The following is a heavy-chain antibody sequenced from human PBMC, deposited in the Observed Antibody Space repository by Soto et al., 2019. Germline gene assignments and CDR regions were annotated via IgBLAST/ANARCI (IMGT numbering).Heavy chain of an antibody. CDR1: GFTFNTYW. D-gene: IGHD3-22*01. V-gene: IGHV3-74*01. CDR2: ISGDGSQT. J-gene: IGHJ4*02. Sequence: GGSLRLSCAASGFTFNTYWMHWVRQAPGKGSVWVSRISGDGSQTRYADSVQGRFTISRDNAKNTLYLQMNSPRAEDTAVYYCVRGYFYDNTGPYFDYWGQGTLVTVSS. CDR3: VRGYFYDNTGPYFDY.